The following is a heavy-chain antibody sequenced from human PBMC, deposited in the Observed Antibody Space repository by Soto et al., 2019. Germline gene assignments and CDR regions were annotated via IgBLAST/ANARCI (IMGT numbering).Heavy chain of an antibody. CDR1: CYTFTSYG. J-gene: IGHJ6*02. D-gene: IGHD4-17*01. V-gene: IGHV1-18*04. Sequence: AAVQVSCSASCYTFTSYGISWGRQARGQGLEWMGWISAYNGNTNDAQKLQGRVTMTTDTSTSTAYMELRSLRSDDTAVYYCARDTYGGNATREYYYGMDVWGQGTTVT. CDR2: ISAYNGNT. CDR3: ARDTYGGNATREYYYGMDV.